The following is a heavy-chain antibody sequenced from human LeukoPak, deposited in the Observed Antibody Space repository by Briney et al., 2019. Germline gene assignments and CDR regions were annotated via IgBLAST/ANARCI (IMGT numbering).Heavy chain of an antibody. CDR3: ARGVSFRMVATATDFDF. V-gene: IGHV3-74*01. CDR2: INSDGSTT. D-gene: IGHD2-21*02. J-gene: IGHJ4*02. CDR1: GFTFSSYW. Sequence: GGSLRLSCAASGFTFSSYWMHWVRQAPGKGLVWVSHINSDGSTTSYADSVMGRFAISRDNTKNSLSLQMNSLRADDTAVYYCARGVSFRMVATATDFDFWGQGTLVSVS.